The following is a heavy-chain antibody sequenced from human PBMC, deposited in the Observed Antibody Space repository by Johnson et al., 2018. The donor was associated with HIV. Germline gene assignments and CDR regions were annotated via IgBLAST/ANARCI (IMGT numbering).Heavy chain of an antibody. J-gene: IGHJ3*02. V-gene: IGHV3-30*04. CDR2: ISYDGSKK. CDR1: GFTFSSYA. Sequence: QVQLVESGGGVVQPGRSLRLSCAASGFTFSSYAMHWVRQAPGKGLEWVAVISYDGSKKYYADSVKGRFTISRDNSKNTLYLQMNSLRAEDTAVYYCVKVQDEWFRALGAFDIWGQGTMVTVSS. D-gene: IGHD3-10*01. CDR3: VKVQDEWFRALGAFDI.